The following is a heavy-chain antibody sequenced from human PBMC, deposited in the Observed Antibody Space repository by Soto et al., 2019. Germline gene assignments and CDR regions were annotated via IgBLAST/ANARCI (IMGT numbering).Heavy chain of an antibody. V-gene: IGHV3-23*01. D-gene: IGHD6-6*01. CDR1: GFTFSSYA. J-gene: IGHJ4*02. CDR2: ISGSGGST. CDR3: ARDYSSSPYFDY. Sequence: GGSLRLSCAASGFTFSSYAMSWVRQAPGKGLEWVSAISGSGGSTYYADSVKGRFTISRDNSKNTLYLQMNSLRAEDTAVYYCARDYSSSPYFDYWGQGTLVTVSS.